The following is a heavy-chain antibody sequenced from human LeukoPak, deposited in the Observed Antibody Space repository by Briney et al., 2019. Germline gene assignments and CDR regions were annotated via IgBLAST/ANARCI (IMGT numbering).Heavy chain of an antibody. CDR1: GFTFSSYS. D-gene: IGHD3-10*02. V-gene: IGHV3-21*01. Sequence: PGGSLRLSCAASGFTFSSYSMNWVRQSPGKGLEWVSSISSSGTYISYAGSVKGRFTIPRDNAKNSLYLQVNSLRAEDTAVYYCARLRYVRGIINEAFGIWGQGTVVTVS. CDR2: ISSSGTYI. J-gene: IGHJ3*02. CDR3: ARLRYVRGIINEAFGI.